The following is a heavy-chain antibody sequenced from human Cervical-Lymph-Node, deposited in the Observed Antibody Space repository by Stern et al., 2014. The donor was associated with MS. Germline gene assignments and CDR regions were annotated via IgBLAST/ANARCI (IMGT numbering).Heavy chain of an antibody. CDR1: GDSIPSDTSY. CDR3: AREFSH. Sequence: QVQLGQSGPGLVKPSQTLSLTCTVSGDSIPSDTSYWTWIRQPAGEGLEWIGLIYTRGRTNYNPSLKSRVTISLDRSKNQFSLNLSSVTAADTAVYYCAREFSHWGQGALVTVSS. J-gene: IGHJ4*02. CDR2: IYTRGRT. V-gene: IGHV4-61*02.